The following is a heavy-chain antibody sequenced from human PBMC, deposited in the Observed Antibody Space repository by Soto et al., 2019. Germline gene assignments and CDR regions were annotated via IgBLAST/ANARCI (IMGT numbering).Heavy chain of an antibody. D-gene: IGHD2-15*01. V-gene: IGHV1-18*01. CDR2: INPDNGNT. J-gene: IGHJ4*02. Sequence: QVQLVQSGAEVKKPGASVRVSCKASGYIFTTNGISWVRQAPGQGREWTGWINPDNGNTVYAQKFQGRGTMTIDTSTSTAYMELGSLRSDDTAVYYCARGYCSGGICPIDYWGQGTLVTVSS. CDR1: GYIFTTNG. CDR3: ARGYCSGGICPIDY.